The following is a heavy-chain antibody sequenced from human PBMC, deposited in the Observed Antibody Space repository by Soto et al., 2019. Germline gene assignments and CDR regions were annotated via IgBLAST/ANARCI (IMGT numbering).Heavy chain of an antibody. Sequence: PGGSLRLSCSASGFTFSSYFMYWVRQAPGKGLEYVSTISSNGGSTYYADSVKARFTISRDNSKNTLYLQMSSLRAEDTAVYYCVKTGRFGQLVPSDYWGLGTLVTVSS. D-gene: IGHD6-6*01. CDR2: ISSNGGST. J-gene: IGHJ4*02. V-gene: IGHV3-64D*06. CDR3: VKTGRFGQLVPSDY. CDR1: GFTFSSYF.